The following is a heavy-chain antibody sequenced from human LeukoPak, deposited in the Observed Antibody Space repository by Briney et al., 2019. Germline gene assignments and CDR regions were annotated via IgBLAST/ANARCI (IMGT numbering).Heavy chain of an antibody. CDR1: GGSITTSSYY. CDR3: ARAFRARYFDL. V-gene: IGHV4-39*01. Sequence: SEALSLTCTVSGGSITTSSYYWGWIRQPPGKGLEWIGIIYYSGSTYYNPSLKGRVTISVDTSKNQFSLKLSSVTAADTAVYYCARAFRARYFDLWGRGTLVTVSS. J-gene: IGHJ2*01. D-gene: IGHD2/OR15-2a*01. CDR2: IYYSGST.